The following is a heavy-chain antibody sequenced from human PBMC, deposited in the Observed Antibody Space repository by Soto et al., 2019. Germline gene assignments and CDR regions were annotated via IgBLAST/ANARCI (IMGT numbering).Heavy chain of an antibody. V-gene: IGHV3-21*01. J-gene: IGHJ3*02. D-gene: IGHD2-21*01. CDR1: GFTFSSYS. Sequence: WGSLRLSCAASGFTFSSYSMNWVRQAPGKGLEWVSSISSSSSYIYYADSVKGRFTISRDNAKNSLYLQMNSLRAEDTAVYYCARTRIGAYDAYDIWGQGTMVTVSS. CDR3: ARTRIGAYDAYDI. CDR2: ISSSSSYI.